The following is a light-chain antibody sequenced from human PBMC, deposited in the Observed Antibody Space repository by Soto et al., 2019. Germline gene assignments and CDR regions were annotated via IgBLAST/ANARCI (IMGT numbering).Light chain of an antibody. J-gene: IGKJ1*01. CDR1: QSISSW. Sequence: DIQMTQSPSTLSASVGDRVTITCRASQSISSWLAWYQQKPGKAPNVLIYTASSLDSGVPSRFSGSGSVPEFTLTISSLQPSDFATYYCQQYSSYSPWTFGQGTKVEIK. CDR2: TAS. V-gene: IGKV1-5*03. CDR3: QQYSSYSPWT.